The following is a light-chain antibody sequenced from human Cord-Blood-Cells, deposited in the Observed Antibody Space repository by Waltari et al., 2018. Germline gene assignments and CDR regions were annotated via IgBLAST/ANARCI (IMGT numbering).Light chain of an antibody. CDR3: CSYAGSYTFV. J-gene: IGLJ1*01. CDR1: SRDVGGITY. CDR2: DVS. V-gene: IGLV2-11*01. Sequence: QSALTQPRSVSGSPGQSVTLSCTGPSRDVGGITYVSWYQQHPGKAPKLMIYDVSKRPSGVPDRFSGSKSGNTASLTISGLQAEDEADYYCCSYAGSYTFVFGTGTKVTVL.